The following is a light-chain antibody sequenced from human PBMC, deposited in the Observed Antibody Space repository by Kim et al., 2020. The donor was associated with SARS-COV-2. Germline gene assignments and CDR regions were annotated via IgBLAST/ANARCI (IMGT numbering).Light chain of an antibody. Sequence: PGKAARVTCGGNNIGSKSVHWYQQKPGQAPVLVIYYDSDRPSGIPERFSGSNSGNTATLTISRVEAGDEADYYCQVWDSSSDHHVVFGGGTQLTVL. CDR1: NIGSKS. CDR2: YDS. V-gene: IGLV3-21*04. CDR3: QVWDSSSDHHVV. J-gene: IGLJ2*01.